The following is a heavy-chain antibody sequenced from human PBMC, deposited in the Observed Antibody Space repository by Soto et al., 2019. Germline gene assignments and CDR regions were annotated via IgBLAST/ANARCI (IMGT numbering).Heavy chain of an antibody. Sequence: QVQLQESGPGLVKASETLSLSCTVSGHSISADYWSWIRQPAGKRLEWIGRVDASGNTNYNPSLKSRVTMSVDTSTNQFFLKVRSVTAADTAMYFCARDVGGSVVPHWFAPWGQGALVTVSS. D-gene: IGHD3-22*01. J-gene: IGHJ5*02. CDR2: VDASGNT. CDR1: GHSISADY. CDR3: ARDVGGSVVPHWFAP. V-gene: IGHV4-4*07.